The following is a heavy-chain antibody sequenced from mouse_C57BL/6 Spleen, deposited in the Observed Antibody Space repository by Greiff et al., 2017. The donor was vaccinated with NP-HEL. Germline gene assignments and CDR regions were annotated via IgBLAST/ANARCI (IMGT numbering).Heavy chain of an antibody. CDR2: IDPSDSET. CDR1: GYTFTSYW. Sequence: QVQLQQPGAELVRPGSSVKLSCKASGYTFTSYWMHWVKQRPIQGLEWIGNIDPSDSETHYNQKFKDKATLTVDKSSSTAYMQLSSLTSEDSAVYYCARGADGNLCAYWGQGTLVTVSA. J-gene: IGHJ3*01. D-gene: IGHD2-1*01. V-gene: IGHV1-52*01. CDR3: ARGADGNLCAY.